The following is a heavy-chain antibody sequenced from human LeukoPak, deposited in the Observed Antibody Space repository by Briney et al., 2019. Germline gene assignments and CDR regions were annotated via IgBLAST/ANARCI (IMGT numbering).Heavy chain of an antibody. CDR1: GDSVSSNSAT. J-gene: IGHJ5*02. CDR3: AREGEVGTTWSWFDP. Sequence: SQTLSLTCAISGDSVSSNSATWNWIRQSPPRGLEWLGRTYYRSKWYNNYAVSVKSRMTINADTSKNQFFLQLNSVTPEDMAVYYCAREGEVGTTWSWFDPWGQGALVTVSS. V-gene: IGHV6-1*01. D-gene: IGHD1-26*01. CDR2: TYYRSKWYN.